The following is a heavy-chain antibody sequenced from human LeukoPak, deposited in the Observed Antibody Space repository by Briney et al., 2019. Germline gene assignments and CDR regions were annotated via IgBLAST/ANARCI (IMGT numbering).Heavy chain of an antibody. CDR3: VSFYETY. V-gene: IGHV3-74*01. CDR2: INSDGSWT. J-gene: IGHJ4*02. CDR1: GNYW. D-gene: IGHD2/OR15-2a*01. Sequence: GGSLRLSCAASGNYWMHWVRQVPGKGLVWVSHINSDGSWTSYADSVKGRFTISKDNAENTVYLQMNSLRAEDTAVYYCVSFYETYWGRGTLVTVSS.